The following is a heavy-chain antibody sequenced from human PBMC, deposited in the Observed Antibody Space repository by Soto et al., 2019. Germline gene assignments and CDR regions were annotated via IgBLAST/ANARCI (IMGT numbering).Heavy chain of an antibody. Sequence: SETLSLTWTVSGGSISSYYWGWIRQPPGKGLEWIGYIYYSGSTNYNPSLKSRVTISVDTSKNQFSLKLSSVTAADTAVYYCARNRAPFTIFPFDPWGQGTLVTVSS. V-gene: IGHV4-59*01. D-gene: IGHD3-9*01. CDR2: IYYSGST. CDR1: GGSISSYY. J-gene: IGHJ5*02. CDR3: ARNRAPFTIFPFDP.